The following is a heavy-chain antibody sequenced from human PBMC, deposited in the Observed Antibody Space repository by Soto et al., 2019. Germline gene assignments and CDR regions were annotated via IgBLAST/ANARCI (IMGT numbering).Heavy chain of an antibody. CDR3: ETPSPAFDY. V-gene: IGHV1-18*01. CDR2: ITTDKGKT. Sequence: QVQLVQSGPEVKKPGASVKVSCKTSGYTFTSYGISWVRQAPGQGLEWMGWITTDKGKTNYAQKFQGRVTMTTDTSTSTAYMELRSLSSHVTVSYYCETPSPAFDYWGQGTLVTVSS. J-gene: IGHJ4*02. CDR1: GYTFTSYG.